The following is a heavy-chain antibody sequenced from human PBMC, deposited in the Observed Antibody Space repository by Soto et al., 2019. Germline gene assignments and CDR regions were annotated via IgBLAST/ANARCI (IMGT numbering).Heavy chain of an antibody. Sequence: GGSLRLSCAASGFSFSSYAMNWVRQAPGKGLEWVSAISGDSSNTNYADSVKGRFTISRDNSKNTVSLQMYSLGAGDTAVYYCAKTQGSSVYDFDYWGQGTLVTVSS. J-gene: IGHJ4*02. CDR2: ISGDSSNT. CDR1: GFSFSSYA. D-gene: IGHD5-12*01. V-gene: IGHV3-23*01. CDR3: AKTQGSSVYDFDY.